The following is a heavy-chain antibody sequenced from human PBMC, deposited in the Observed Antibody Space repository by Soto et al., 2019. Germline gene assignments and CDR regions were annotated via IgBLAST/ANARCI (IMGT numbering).Heavy chain of an antibody. CDR2: IIPIFGTA. CDR1: GGTFSSYA. CDR3: ARGPAYCGGDCHSNYFDY. Sequence: SVKVSCKASGGTFSSYAISWVRQPPGQGLEWMGGIIPIFGTANYAQKFQGRVTIIADKSTSTAYMELSSLRSEDTAVYYCARGPAYCGGDCHSNYFDYWGQGTLVTVSS. J-gene: IGHJ4*02. V-gene: IGHV1-69*06. D-gene: IGHD2-21*02.